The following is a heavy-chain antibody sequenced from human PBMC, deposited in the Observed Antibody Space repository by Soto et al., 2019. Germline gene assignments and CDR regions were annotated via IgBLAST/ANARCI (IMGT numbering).Heavy chain of an antibody. D-gene: IGHD5-18*01. CDR2: ISGSGGST. CDR3: ARHGYNYGGGYFDY. V-gene: IGHV3-23*01. CDR1: GFTFSSYA. Sequence: GGSLRLSCAPSGFTFSSYAMSWVRQAPGKGLEWVSTISGSGGSTYYADSVKGRFTISRDNSKNTLYLQMNSLRAEDTAVYYCARHGYNYGGGYFDYWGQGTLVTVSS. J-gene: IGHJ4*02.